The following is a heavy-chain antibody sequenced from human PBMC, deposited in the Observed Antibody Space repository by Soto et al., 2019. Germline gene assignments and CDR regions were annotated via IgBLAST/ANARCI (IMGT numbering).Heavy chain of an antibody. V-gene: IGHV3-15*01. CDR1: GLTFSNAW. CDR3: TAVAVYSGWYSFDY. Sequence: GGSLRLSCAASGLTFSNAWRSGVRQAPGKGLEWVGRIKSKTDGGTTDYAAPVKGRFTISRDDSKNTLELQMNRLKTEDTAVYYCTAVAVYSGWYSFDYWGQGTLVTVSS. J-gene: IGHJ4*02. D-gene: IGHD6-19*01. CDR2: IKSKTDGGTT.